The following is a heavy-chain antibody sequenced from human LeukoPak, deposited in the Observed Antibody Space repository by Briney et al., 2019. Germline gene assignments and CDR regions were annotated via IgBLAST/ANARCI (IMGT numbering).Heavy chain of an antibody. V-gene: IGHV4-59*01. Sequence: PSETLSLTCTVSGGSISSYSWSWIRQPPGKGLEWIGYIFDSGNTNYSPSLRSRVTISVDTSKNRFSLRLSSVTAADTAVYYCARFAYCSGGTCVYAFDIWGQGTMVTVSS. CDR2: IFDSGNT. J-gene: IGHJ3*02. CDR3: ARFAYCSGGTCVYAFDI. D-gene: IGHD2-15*01. CDR1: GGSISSYS.